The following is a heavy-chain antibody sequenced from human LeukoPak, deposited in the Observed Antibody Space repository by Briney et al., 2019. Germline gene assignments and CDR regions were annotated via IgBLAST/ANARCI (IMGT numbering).Heavy chain of an antibody. CDR3: ARQTIYSYGYDY. CDR1: GGSFSGYY. Sequence: SETLSLTCAVYGGSFSGYYWSWIRQPPGKGLEWIGSIYYSGSTYYNPSLKSRVTISVDTSKNQFSLKLSSVTAADTAVYYCARQTIYSYGYDYWGQGTLVTVSS. V-gene: IGHV4-34*01. J-gene: IGHJ4*02. CDR2: IYYSGST. D-gene: IGHD5-18*01.